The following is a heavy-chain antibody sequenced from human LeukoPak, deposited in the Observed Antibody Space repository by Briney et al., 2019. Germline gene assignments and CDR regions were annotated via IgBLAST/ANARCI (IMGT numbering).Heavy chain of an antibody. CDR2: IHTSGDT. V-gene: IGHV3-53*01. Sequence: PGGSLRLSCAASGLTGSHNYVSWVRQAPGKGLEWVSAIHTSGDTCYADSVKGRFTISRDTSKNTLYLQINSLRVEDRAVYYCIVFGDSNHWGQGTLVTVSS. J-gene: IGHJ5*02. CDR1: GLTGSHNY. CDR3: IVFGDSNH. D-gene: IGHD4-17*01.